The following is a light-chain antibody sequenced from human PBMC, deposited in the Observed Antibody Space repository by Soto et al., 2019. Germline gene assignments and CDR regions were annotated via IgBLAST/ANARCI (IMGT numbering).Light chain of an antibody. Sequence: IVLTQSPGTLSLSPGERATLSCRASQTVANNALAWYQQKPGQAPRLLIFGASSRATAIPDRFSGSGSGTDFTLSISRLEPEDFAVYYCQQYGDSRTFGQGTKVDI. V-gene: IGKV3-20*01. CDR3: QQYGDSRT. CDR2: GAS. CDR1: QTVANNA. J-gene: IGKJ1*01.